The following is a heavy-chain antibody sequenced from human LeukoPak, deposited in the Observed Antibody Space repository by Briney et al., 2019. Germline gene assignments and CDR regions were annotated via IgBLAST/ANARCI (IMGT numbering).Heavy chain of an antibody. J-gene: IGHJ4*02. CDR1: GFTFSSYA. CDR2: ITGSGGST. V-gene: IGHV3-23*01. D-gene: IGHD4-23*01. Sequence: GGSLRLSCAASGFTFSSYAMSWVRQAPGKGLEWVSAITGSGGSTYYADSVKGRFTISRDNSKNTLYLQMNSLRAEDTAVYYCAKARGKTTVAPYYFDHWGQGTLVTVSS. CDR3: AKARGKTTVAPYYFDH.